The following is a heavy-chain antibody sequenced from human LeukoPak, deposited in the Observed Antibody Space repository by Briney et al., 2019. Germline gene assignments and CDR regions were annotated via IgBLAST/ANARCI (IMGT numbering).Heavy chain of an antibody. V-gene: IGHV4-30-2*01. J-gene: IGHJ4*02. CDR2: IYHSGST. Sequence: SQTLSLTCAASGGSISSGGYSWSWIRQPPGKGLEWIGYIYHSGSTYYNPSLKSRVTISVDRSKNQFSLKLSSVTAADTAVYYCARGGYCSSTSCRKYYFDYWGQGTLVTVSS. D-gene: IGHD2-2*01. CDR1: GGSISSGGYS. CDR3: ARGGYCSSTSCRKYYFDY.